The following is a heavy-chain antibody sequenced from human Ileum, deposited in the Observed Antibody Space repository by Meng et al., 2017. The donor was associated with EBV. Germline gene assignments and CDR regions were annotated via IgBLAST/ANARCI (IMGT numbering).Heavy chain of an antibody. D-gene: IGHD1-14*01. Sequence: QVLRPGPGPRLVTPPETLSLTCAGSGGSISSSNWWSWVRQPPGKGLEWIGKIYHSGITIYNPSLKSRVTMSVDNSKNQFSLKLNSMTAADTAVYYCARDPTGGEDHQRVWGQGTLVTVSS. CDR1: GGSISSSNW. CDR3: ARDPTGGEDHQRV. CDR2: IYHSGIT. V-gene: IGHV4-4*03. J-gene: IGHJ4*02.